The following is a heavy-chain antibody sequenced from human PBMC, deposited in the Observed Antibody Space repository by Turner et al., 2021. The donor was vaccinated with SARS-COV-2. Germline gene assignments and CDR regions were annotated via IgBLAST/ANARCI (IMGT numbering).Heavy chain of an antibody. CDR1: GYPLTSLS. Sequence: HVQLVQSGAEVKKPGASVKVSCKSFGYPLTSLSMHWVRQAPGRGLEGMGGFEPGDAETSYVRKFEGIVNRIEDTTTDTANMELSNLRSEETAEYYCAKAIANVCDPARDYYYYGMDVWGQGTTVTVSS. V-gene: IGHV1-24*01. CDR3: AKAIANVCDPARDYYYYGMDV. CDR2: FEPGDAET. D-gene: IGHD6-13*01. J-gene: IGHJ6*02.